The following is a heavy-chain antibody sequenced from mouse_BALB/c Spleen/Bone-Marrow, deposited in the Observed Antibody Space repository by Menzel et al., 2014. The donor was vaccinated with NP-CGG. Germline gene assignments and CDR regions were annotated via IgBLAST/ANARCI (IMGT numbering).Heavy chain of an antibody. CDR3: ARNYEGVGAMDY. Sequence: VKLQESGPGLVQPSQSLSITCTVSGFSLTNYGIHWVRQSPGKGPEWLGVIWSGGNTNYNAAFISRLSINMDNSKNQVFFKMNSLQASDTAVYYCARNYEGVGAMDYWGQGTSVTVSS. V-gene: IGHV2-2*02. CDR2: IWSGGNT. D-gene: IGHD1-1*01. J-gene: IGHJ4*01. CDR1: GFSLTNYG.